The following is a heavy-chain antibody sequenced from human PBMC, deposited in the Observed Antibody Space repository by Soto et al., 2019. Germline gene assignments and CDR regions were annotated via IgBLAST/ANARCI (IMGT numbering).Heavy chain of an antibody. J-gene: IGHJ6*02. CDR1: GGTFGSYA. D-gene: IGHD2-2*01. CDR2: IIPIFGTA. Sequence: SVKVSCKASGGTFGSYAISWVREAPGQGLEWMGGIIPIFGTANYAQKFQGRVTITADESTSTAYMELSSLRSEDTAVYYCARGEDIVVVPAATYYYYYGMDVWGQGTTVTVSS. V-gene: IGHV1-69*01. CDR3: ARGEDIVVVPAATYYYYYGMDV.